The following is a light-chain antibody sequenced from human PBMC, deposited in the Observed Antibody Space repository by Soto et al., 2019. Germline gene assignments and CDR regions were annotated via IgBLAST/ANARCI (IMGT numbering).Light chain of an antibody. CDR1: QYINTR. J-gene: IGKJ1*01. V-gene: IGKV3-11*01. CDR3: HQRQSWPRT. Sequence: EIVLTQSPATLSSFPGDRVTLSCRASQYINTRLAWYQHRPGQAPRLLIYQTSIRAAGIPARFSASGTGTDFTLTISDVQPEDFAVYYSHQRQSWPRTFGQGTKVDIK. CDR2: QTS.